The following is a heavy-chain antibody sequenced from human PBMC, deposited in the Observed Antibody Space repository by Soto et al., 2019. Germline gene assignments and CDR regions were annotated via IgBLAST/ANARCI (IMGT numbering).Heavy chain of an antibody. V-gene: IGHV4-39*01. Sequence: QLQLQESGPGLVKPSETLSLTCSVSGGSISSSSSYWGWIRQPPGKGLEWIGSISYSGSTYYYNPSLKSRITISVDTSKNQFSLKLSSVTAADTAVYFCARTGFWSGYRVVDYWGQGTLVTVSS. CDR1: GGSISSSSSY. J-gene: IGHJ4*02. CDR3: ARTGFWSGYRVVDY. CDR2: ISYSGSTY. D-gene: IGHD3-3*01.